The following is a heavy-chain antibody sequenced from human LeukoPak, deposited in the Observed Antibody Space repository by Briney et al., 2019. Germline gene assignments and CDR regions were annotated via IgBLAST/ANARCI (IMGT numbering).Heavy chain of an antibody. J-gene: IGHJ4*02. D-gene: IGHD3-10*01. Sequence: PGGSLRLSCSASGFTFSSYAMHWVRQAPGKGLEYVSDISSNGGSTYYADSVKGRFTISRDNSKNTLYLQMSSLRAEDTAVYYCVKDLVLGGGVDYWGQGTLVTVSS. CDR1: GFTFSSYA. V-gene: IGHV3-64D*09. CDR3: VKDLVLGGGVDY. CDR2: ISSNGGST.